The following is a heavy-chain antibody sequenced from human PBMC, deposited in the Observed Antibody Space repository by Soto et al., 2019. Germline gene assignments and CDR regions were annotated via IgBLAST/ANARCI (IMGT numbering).Heavy chain of an antibody. CDR2: ILYDGGNK. D-gene: IGHD5-18*01. CDR3: ARDNGYSHGHGMDV. CDR1: GFTFSSYT. Sequence: LRLSCAASGFTFSSYTIHWVRQAPGKGLEWVALILYDGGNKYYADSVKGGFTISRDNSKNTLYLQMNSLRAEDTAVYYCARDNGYSHGHGMDVWGQGTTVTVSS. J-gene: IGHJ6*02. V-gene: IGHV3-30-3*01.